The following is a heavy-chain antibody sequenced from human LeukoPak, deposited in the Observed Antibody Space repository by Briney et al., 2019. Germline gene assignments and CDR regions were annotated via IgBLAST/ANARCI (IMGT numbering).Heavy chain of an antibody. CDR2: ISAYNGNT. D-gene: IGHD3-22*01. V-gene: IGHV1-18*01. CDR1: GYTFTSYG. Sequence: ASVKVSCKASGYTFTSYGISWVRQAPGQELEWMGWISAYNGNTNYAQKLQGRVTMTTDTSTSTAYMELRSLRSDDTAVYYCARGKTYYYDTPLGYWGQGTLVTVSS. J-gene: IGHJ4*02. CDR3: ARGKTYYYDTPLGY.